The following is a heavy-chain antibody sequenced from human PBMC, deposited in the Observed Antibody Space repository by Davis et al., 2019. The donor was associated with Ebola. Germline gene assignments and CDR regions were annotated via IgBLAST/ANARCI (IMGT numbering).Heavy chain of an antibody. CDR2: ISSSSSTI. V-gene: IGHV3-48*01. J-gene: IGHJ6*04. CDR3: ARYTDYGMDV. D-gene: IGHD2-2*02. CDR1: GFTFSSYS. Sequence: GESLKISCAASGFTFSSYSMNWVRQAPGKGLEWVSYISSSSSTIYYADSVKGRFTISRDNSKNTLYLQMNSLRAEDTAVYYCARYTDYGMDVWGKGTTVTVSS.